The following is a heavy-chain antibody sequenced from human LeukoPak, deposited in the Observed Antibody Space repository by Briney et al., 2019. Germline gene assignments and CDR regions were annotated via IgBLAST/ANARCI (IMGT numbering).Heavy chain of an antibody. D-gene: IGHD5-18*01. J-gene: IGHJ4*02. V-gene: IGHV3-48*04. CDR2: ITTSSGTT. Sequence: GGSLRLSCAASGFTFSTYNMIWVRQAPGKGLEWVSYITTSSGTTYYADSVKGRFTISRDNAKTSLYLQMNSLRAEDTALYCCARDLSGVTGYTYGRGIDYWGQGTLVTVSS. CDR1: GFTFSTYN. CDR3: ARDLSGVTGYTYGRGIDY.